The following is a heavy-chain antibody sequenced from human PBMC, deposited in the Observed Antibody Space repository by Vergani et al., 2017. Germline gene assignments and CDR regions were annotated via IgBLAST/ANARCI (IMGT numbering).Heavy chain of an antibody. Sequence: QVQLVQSGAEVKKPGSSVKVSCKASGGTSSKFIISWVRQAPGQGLEWLGEFTPMFGSTNYAHKFQGRLTITANESTSTAYMELNSLRSADTAVYYCAAQRSGGCLVNVGWFDPWGQGTLVTVSS. CDR1: GGTSSKFI. CDR2: FTPMFGST. CDR3: AAQRSGGCLVNVGWFDP. D-gene: IGHD6-19*01. V-gene: IGHV1-69*12. J-gene: IGHJ5*02.